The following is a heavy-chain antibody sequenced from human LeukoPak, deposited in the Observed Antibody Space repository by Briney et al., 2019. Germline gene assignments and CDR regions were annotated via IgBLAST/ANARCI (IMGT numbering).Heavy chain of an antibody. CDR1: GFTFSGYG. CDR2: IWYDGSNK. D-gene: IGHD5-12*01. V-gene: IGHV3-33*01. Sequence: GRSLRLSCAASGFTFSGYGMHWVRQAPGKGLEWVAVIWYDGSNKYYADSVKGRFTISRDNSKNTLYLQMNSLRAEDTAVYYCARGVQGGYAQYYFDYWGQGTLVTVSS. J-gene: IGHJ4*02. CDR3: ARGVQGGYAQYYFDY.